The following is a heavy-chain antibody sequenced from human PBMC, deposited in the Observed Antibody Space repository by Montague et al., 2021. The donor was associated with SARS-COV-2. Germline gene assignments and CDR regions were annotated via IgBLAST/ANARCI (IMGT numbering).Heavy chain of an antibody. V-gene: IGHV4-59*08. CDR3: ARHLRVTTVTSNMYHYAMDV. CDR1: LRSISRFS. Sequence: SETLSLTCAGYLRSISRFSWAWIGRPPVWSLVRFAYIFHCCSTNYNPSLTSRVTMSVDTSKNQFSLKLTSVTAADTAVYYCARHLRVTTVTSNMYHYAMDVGGKGTTVTVSS. J-gene: IGHJ6*04. CDR2: IFHCCST. D-gene: IGHD4-11*01.